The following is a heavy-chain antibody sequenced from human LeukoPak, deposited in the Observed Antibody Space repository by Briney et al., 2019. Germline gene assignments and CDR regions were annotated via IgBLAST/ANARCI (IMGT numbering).Heavy chain of an antibody. D-gene: IGHD5-18*01. CDR3: ARDHGYSYDDGLDY. V-gene: IGHV1-2*02. CDR1: GYTFTGYY. CDR2: INPNSGGT. J-gene: IGHJ4*02. Sequence: ASVTVSCKASGYTFTGYYMHWVRQAPGQGLEWMGWINPNSGGTNYAQKFQGRVTMTRDTSISTAYMELSRLRSDDTAVYYCARDHGYSYDDGLDYWGQGTLVTVSS.